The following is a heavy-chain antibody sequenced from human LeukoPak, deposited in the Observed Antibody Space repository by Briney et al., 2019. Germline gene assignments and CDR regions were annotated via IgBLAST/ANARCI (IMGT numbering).Heavy chain of an antibody. CDR3: ARESYSSSTSGLHY. D-gene: IGHD6-6*01. J-gene: IGHJ4*02. CDR1: GGSISNYY. CDR2: IYSSGNT. Sequence: SETLSLTCTVPGGSISNYYWSWIRQAAGKGLEWIGRIYSSGNTNYNPSLKSRVTMSIDRSKNQFSLKLSSATAADTAVYYCARESYSSSTSGLHYWGQGTLVTVSS. V-gene: IGHV4-4*07.